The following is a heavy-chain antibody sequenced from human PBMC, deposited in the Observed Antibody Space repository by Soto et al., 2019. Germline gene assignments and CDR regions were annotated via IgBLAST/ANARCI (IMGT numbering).Heavy chain of an antibody. CDR2: IIPIFGTA. D-gene: IGHD2-2*02. CDR3: ARGGACISTSCYTYYYYGMDV. Sequence: SVKVSCKASGGTFSSYAISWVRQAPGQGLEWMGGIIPIFGTANYAQKFQGRVTITADESTSTAYMELSSLRSEDTAVYYCARGGACISTSCYTYYYYGMDVWGQGTTVTVSS. J-gene: IGHJ6*02. CDR1: GGTFSSYA. V-gene: IGHV1-69*13.